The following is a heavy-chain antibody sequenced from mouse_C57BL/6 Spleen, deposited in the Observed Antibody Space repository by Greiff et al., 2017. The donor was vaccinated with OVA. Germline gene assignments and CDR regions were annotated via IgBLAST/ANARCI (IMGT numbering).Heavy chain of an antibody. V-gene: IGHV14-1*01. CDR1: GFNIKDYY. D-gene: IGHD1-1*01. CDR2: IDPEDGDT. J-gene: IGHJ4*01. Sequence: VQLQQSGAELVRPGASVKLSCTASGFNIKDYYMHWVKQRPEQGLEWIGRIDPEDGDTEYAPKFQGKATMTADTSSNTAYLQLSSLTSEDTAVYYCTFYYGSSPYAMDYWGQGTSVTVS. CDR3: TFYYGSSPYAMDY.